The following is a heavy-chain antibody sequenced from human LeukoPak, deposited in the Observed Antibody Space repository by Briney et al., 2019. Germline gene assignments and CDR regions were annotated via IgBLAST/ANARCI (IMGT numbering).Heavy chain of an antibody. CDR1: GFTFSTNC. CDR2: IYSGGTT. Sequence: PGGSLRLSCAASGFTFSTNCMTWVRQAPGKGLEWVSTIYSGGTTYYADSVMGRFTISRHNSRNKLYLQMNSLRAEDTAVYYCARVDTVMAYYFDLWGQGTLVTVSS. V-gene: IGHV3-53*04. D-gene: IGHD5-18*01. J-gene: IGHJ4*02. CDR3: ARVDTVMAYYFDL.